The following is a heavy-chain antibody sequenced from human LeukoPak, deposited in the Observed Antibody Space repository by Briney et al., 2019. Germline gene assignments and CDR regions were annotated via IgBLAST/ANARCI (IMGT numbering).Heavy chain of an antibody. CDR3: ARDSSSWTGYENYYYYYGMDV. CDR1: GGPISSYY. D-gene: IGHD6-13*01. J-gene: IGHJ6*02. Sequence: SETLSLTCTVSGGPISSYYWSWIRQPPGKGLEWIGYIYYSGSTNYNPSLKSRVTISVDTSKNQFSLKLSSVTAADTAVYYCARDSSSWTGYENYYYYYGMDVWGQGTTVTVSS. V-gene: IGHV4-59*01. CDR2: IYYSGST.